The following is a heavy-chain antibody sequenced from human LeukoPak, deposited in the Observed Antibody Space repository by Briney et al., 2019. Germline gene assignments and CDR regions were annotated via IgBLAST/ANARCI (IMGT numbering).Heavy chain of an antibody. V-gene: IGHV3-33*01. D-gene: IGHD3-22*01. Sequence: GGSLRPSCAASGFTFSSYGMHWVRQAPGKGLEWVAVISYDGIYNYYSDSVKGRFTISRDNSKNTLFLQMNSLRAEDTAVYYCARSYYDSTSDYWGQGTLVTVSS. CDR1: GFTFSSYG. CDR2: ISYDGIYN. CDR3: ARSYYDSTSDY. J-gene: IGHJ4*02.